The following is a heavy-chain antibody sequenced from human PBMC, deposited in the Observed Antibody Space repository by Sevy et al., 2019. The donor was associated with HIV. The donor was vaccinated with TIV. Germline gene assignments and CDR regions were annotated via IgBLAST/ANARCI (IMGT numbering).Heavy chain of an antibody. Sequence: GGSLILSCAASGFTFSKYSMSWVRLAPGKGLEWVSTFSFGCGRINYADSVKGRFTISRDDSKNTLFLQMNSLRAEDTATYFCAREGCTQPHDYWGQGTLVTVSS. D-gene: IGHD2-8*01. CDR3: AREGCTQPHDY. J-gene: IGHJ4*02. V-gene: IGHV3-23*01. CDR2: FSFGCGRI. CDR1: GFTFSKYS.